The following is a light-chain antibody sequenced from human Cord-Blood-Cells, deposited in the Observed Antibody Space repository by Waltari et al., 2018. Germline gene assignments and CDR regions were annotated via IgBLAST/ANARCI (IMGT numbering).Light chain of an antibody. CDR3: CSYAGSYTWV. CDR1: SSDVGGYNY. J-gene: IGLJ3*02. V-gene: IGLV2-11*01. Sequence: QSALTQPRPVSGSPGQSVTISCTGTSSDVGGYNYVSWYQQHPGKAPKLMIYDVSKLPSGVPDRFSGSTSGNTASLTISGLQAEDVADYYCCSYAGSYTWVFGGGTKLTVL. CDR2: DVS.